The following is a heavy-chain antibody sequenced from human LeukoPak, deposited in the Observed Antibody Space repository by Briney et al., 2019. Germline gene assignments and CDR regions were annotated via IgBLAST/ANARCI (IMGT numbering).Heavy chain of an antibody. CDR1: GYNFNTYW. V-gene: IGHV5-51*01. CDR2: IYPGDSDT. J-gene: IGHJ3*02. D-gene: IGHD3-22*01. CDR3: ARHKSGAYYDSSGYSGNAFDI. Sequence: GESLKISCTGSGYNFNTYWIGWVRQMPGKGLEWMGIIYPGDSDTRYSPSFQGQVTISADKSISTAYLQWSSLKASDTAMYYCARHKSGAYYDSSGYSGNAFDIWGQGTMVTVSS.